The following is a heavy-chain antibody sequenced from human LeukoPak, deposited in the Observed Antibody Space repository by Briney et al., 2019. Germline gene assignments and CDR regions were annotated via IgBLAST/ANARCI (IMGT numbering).Heavy chain of an antibody. CDR1: GFTVSSHY. CDR2: IYSGGST. Sequence: GGSLRLSCSASGFTVSSHYMSWVRQAPGKGLEWVSAIYSGGSTYYADSVKGRFAISRDNSKNTPYLQMNSLRTEDTAVYYCAKTHDYWGQGTLVTVSS. CDR3: AKTHDY. V-gene: IGHV3-66*02. J-gene: IGHJ4*02.